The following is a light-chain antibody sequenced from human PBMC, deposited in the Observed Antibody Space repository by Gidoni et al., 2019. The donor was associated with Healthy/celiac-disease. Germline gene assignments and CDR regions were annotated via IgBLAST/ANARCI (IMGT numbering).Light chain of an antibody. J-gene: IGKJ1*01. V-gene: IGKV3-20*01. CDR1: QSVSSSY. Sequence: DIVSPPSPGPLSLSPGERATLSCRASQSVSSSYLGWYQQNPGQAPRLLISGATSRARGIPDRSSGRGSGTDFTLTSSRLEAEDVVVYYWQQYGSSRWTFGQGTKVEIK. CDR2: GAT. CDR3: QQYGSSRWT.